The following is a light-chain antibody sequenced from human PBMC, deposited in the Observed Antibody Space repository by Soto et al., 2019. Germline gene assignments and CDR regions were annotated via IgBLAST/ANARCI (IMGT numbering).Light chain of an antibody. CDR1: QSVSSY. CDR2: DAS. J-gene: IGKJ1*01. Sequence: EVVLTQSPATLSLSPGERATLSCRASQSVSSYLAWYQQKPGQAPRLLIYDASHRATGIPARFSGSGSGTDFTLTISSLEPEDFAVYYCQQRSNWPQWTFGQGTKVDIK. V-gene: IGKV3-11*01. CDR3: QQRSNWPQWT.